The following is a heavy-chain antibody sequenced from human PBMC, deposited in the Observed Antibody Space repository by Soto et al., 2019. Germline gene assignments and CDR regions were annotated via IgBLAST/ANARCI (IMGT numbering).Heavy chain of an antibody. D-gene: IGHD3-22*01. CDR1: GYTFTGYY. J-gene: IGHJ5*02. CDR3: ARQGYLTGWSSLTVGLKELYEGWFDP. CDR2: INPNSGGT. Sequence: ASVKVSCKASGYTFTGYYMHWVRQAPGQGLEWMGWINPNSGGTNYAQKFQGWITMTRDTSISTAYMELSRLRSDDTAVYYCARQGYLTGWSSLTVGLKELYEGWFDPWGQGTLVTVSS. V-gene: IGHV1-2*04.